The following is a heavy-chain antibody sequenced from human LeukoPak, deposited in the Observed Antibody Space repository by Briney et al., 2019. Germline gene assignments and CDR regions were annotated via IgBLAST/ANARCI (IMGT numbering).Heavy chain of an antibody. CDR2: IIPIFGTA. D-gene: IGHD6-19*01. Sequence: ASVKVSCKASGGTFSSYAISWVRQAPGQGLEWMGGIIPIFGTANYAQKFQGRVTITADESTSTAYMELSSLRSEDTAVYYCARDRDTHLAGVAGIMGYGMDVWGQGTTVTVSS. CDR3: ARDRDTHLAGVAGIMGYGMDV. CDR1: GGTFSSYA. J-gene: IGHJ6*02. V-gene: IGHV1-69*13.